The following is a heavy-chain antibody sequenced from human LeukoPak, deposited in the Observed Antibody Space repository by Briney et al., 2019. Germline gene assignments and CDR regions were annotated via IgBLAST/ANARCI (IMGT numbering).Heavy chain of an antibody. CDR1: GGSISSSSYY. V-gene: IGHV4-39*07. J-gene: IGHJ6*02. CDR2: IYYSGST. Sequence: SETLSLTCTVSGGSISSSSYYWGWIRQPPGKGLEWIGSIYYSGSTYYNPSLKSRVTISVDTSKNQFSLKLSSVTAADTAVYYCARDQPEYGMDVWGQGTTVTVSS. CDR3: ARDQPEYGMDV.